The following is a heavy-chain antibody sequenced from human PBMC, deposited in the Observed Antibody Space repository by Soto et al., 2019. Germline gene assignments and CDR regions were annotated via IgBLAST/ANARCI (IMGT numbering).Heavy chain of an antibody. CDR1: GGSISSYY. J-gene: IGHJ3*02. D-gene: IGHD6-19*01. V-gene: IGHV4-59*01. Sequence: KTSETLSLTCTVSGGSISSYYWSWIRQPPGKGLEWIGYIYYSGSTNYNHSLKSRVTISVDTSKNQFSLKLSSVTAADTAVYYCARTQDSSGWYAEAFDIWGQGTMVTVSS. CDR3: ARTQDSSGWYAEAFDI. CDR2: IYYSGST.